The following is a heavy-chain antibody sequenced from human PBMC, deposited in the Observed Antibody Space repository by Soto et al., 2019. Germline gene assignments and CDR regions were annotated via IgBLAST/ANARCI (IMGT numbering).Heavy chain of an antibody. J-gene: IGHJ6*02. CDR2: IGSSGGYI. V-gene: IGHV3-21*01. Sequence: GGSLRLSCAVSGFIFSDFSMNWVRQAPGKGLERVASIGSSGGYIFYADSVKGRFTISRDNAKKSLDLQINSLRAEDTAVYYCAREKKHQSLGGRFGMDVWGQGTTVTVSS. CDR3: AREKKHQSLGGRFGMDV. CDR1: GFIFSDFS. D-gene: IGHD2-2*01.